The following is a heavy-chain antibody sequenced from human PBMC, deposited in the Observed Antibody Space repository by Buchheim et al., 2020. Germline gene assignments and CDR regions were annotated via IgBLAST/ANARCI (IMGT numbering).Heavy chain of an antibody. CDR1: GGSISSSSYY. D-gene: IGHD3-3*01. CDR3: ARGGLYYDFWSGYYYRDVFDY. J-gene: IGHJ4*02. V-gene: IGHV4-39*01. Sequence: QLQLQESGPGLVKPSETLSLTCTVSGGSISSSSYYWGWIRQPPGKGLEWIGSIYYSGSTYYNPSLKSRVTISVDTSKNQFSLKLSSVTAADTAVYYCARGGLYYDFWSGYYYRDVFDYWGQGTL. CDR2: IYYSGST.